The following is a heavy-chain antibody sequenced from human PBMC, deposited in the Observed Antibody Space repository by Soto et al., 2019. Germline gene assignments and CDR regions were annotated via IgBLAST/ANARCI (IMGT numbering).Heavy chain of an antibody. V-gene: IGHV1-18*01. D-gene: IGHD4-17*01. CDR2: ISAYNGNT. CDR3: AREPGMTTVTAYYYFYGMDV. J-gene: IGHJ6*02. Sequence: QVQLVQSGAEVKKPGASVKVSCKASGYTFTSYGISWVRQAPGQGLEWMGWISAYNGNTNYEQKLQGRVTMTTDTSTGTAYTQRRGRRSDDTAVYYCAREPGMTTVTAYYYFYGMDVWGRGTTVTVSS. CDR1: GYTFTSYG.